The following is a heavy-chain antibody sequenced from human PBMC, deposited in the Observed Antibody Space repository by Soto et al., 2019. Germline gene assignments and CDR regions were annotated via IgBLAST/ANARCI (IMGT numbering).Heavy chain of an antibody. CDR1: GLTFSSYA. CDR3: AKESAAMVTRYFDY. D-gene: IGHD5-18*01. Sequence: LRLSCAASGLTFSSYAMSWVREAPGKGLEWVSAISGSGGSTYYADSVKGRFTISRDNSKNTLYLQMNSLRAEDTAVYYCAKESAAMVTRYFDYWGQGTLVTVSS. J-gene: IGHJ4*02. V-gene: IGHV3-23*01. CDR2: ISGSGGST.